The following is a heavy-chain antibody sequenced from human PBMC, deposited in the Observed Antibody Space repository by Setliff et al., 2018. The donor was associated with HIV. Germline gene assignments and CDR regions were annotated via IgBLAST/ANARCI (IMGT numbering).Heavy chain of an antibody. CDR3: VKWNYPNS. V-gene: IGHV3-30*04. Sequence: GGSLRLSCVTSGFTFSRHAMHWVRQAPGKGLEWVTVISYDGKYKFYADFVKGRFTISRDSAKNTLYLQMSSLRVEDTAVYYCVKWNYPNSWGQGTLVTVSS. CDR2: ISYDGKYK. D-gene: IGHD1-7*01. J-gene: IGHJ4*02. CDR1: GFTFSRHA.